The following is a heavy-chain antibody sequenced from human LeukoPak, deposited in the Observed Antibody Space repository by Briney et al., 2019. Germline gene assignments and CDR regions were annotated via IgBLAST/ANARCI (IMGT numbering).Heavy chain of an antibody. D-gene: IGHD2-2*01. CDR2: IIPILGIA. CDR1: GGTFSSYA. CDR3: AREFEDIVVVLAAAHGFVLDV. Sequence: SVKVSCKASGGTFSSYAISWVRQAPGQGLEWMGRIIPILGIANYAQKFQGRVTITADKSTSTAYMELSSLRSEDTAVYYCAREFEDIVVVLAAAHGFVLDVWGQGTTVTVSS. J-gene: IGHJ6*02. V-gene: IGHV1-69*04.